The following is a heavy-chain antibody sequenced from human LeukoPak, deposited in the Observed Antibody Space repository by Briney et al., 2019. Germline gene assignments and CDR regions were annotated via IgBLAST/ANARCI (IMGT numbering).Heavy chain of an antibody. V-gene: IGHV1-8*01. Sequence: ASVKVSCKASGYTFTSYDINWVRQATGQGLEWMGWMNPNSGNTGYAQKFQGRVTMTRNTSISTAYMELSSLRSDDTAVYYCASLGITIFGVVQGSYWGQGTLVTVSS. CDR1: GYTFTSYD. CDR2: MNPNSGNT. J-gene: IGHJ4*02. CDR3: ASLGITIFGVVQGSY. D-gene: IGHD3-3*01.